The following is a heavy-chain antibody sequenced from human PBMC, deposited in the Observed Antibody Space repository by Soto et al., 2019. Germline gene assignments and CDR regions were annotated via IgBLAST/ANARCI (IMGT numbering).Heavy chain of an antibody. V-gene: IGHV3-9*01. Sequence: EVQLVESGGGLVQPGRSLRLSCVASGFIFGDFAMHWVRQAPGKGLEWVSSITWNSASIAYADSVKGRFTISRDNAKNSLYLQMNNLRPEDAAVYYCTKEVYGMGYYYYCMDVWGQGTTVIVSS. J-gene: IGHJ6*02. D-gene: IGHD2-8*01. CDR2: ITWNSASI. CDR3: TKEVYGMGYYYYCMDV. CDR1: GFIFGDFA.